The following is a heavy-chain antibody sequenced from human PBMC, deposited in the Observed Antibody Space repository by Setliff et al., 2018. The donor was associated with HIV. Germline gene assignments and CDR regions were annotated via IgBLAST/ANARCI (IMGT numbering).Heavy chain of an antibody. V-gene: IGHV3-49*04. D-gene: IGHD3-16*01. CDR2: IRGKVCGGTT. J-gene: IGHJ4*02. CDR1: GFTFGDYA. Sequence: GGSLRLSCTASGFTFGDYAMNWVRQAPGKGLEWVVFIRGKVCGGTTDYAASVKGRFTISRDDSKNIAYLQMNSLKTEDTAVYYCTGLYEHPSNLWNAYPFDYWGQGILVTVSS. CDR3: TGLYEHPSNLWNAYPFDY.